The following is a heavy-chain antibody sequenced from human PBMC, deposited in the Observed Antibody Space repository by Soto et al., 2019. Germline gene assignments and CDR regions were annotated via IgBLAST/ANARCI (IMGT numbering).Heavy chain of an antibody. V-gene: IGHV3-11*06. CDR3: ARSELDYYDSSGYYYYFDY. CDR2: ISSSSSYT. Sequence: QVQLVESGGGLVEPGGSLRLSCAASGFTFSDYYMSWIRQAPGKGLEWVSYISSSSSYTNYADSVKGRFTISRDNAKNSLYLQMNSLRAEDTAVYYCARSELDYYDSSGYYYYFDYWGQGTLVTVSS. D-gene: IGHD3-22*01. J-gene: IGHJ4*02. CDR1: GFTFSDYY.